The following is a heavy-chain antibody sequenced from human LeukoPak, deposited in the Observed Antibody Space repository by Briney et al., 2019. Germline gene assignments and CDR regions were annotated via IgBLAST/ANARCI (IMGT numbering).Heavy chain of an antibody. D-gene: IGHD3-10*01. J-gene: IGHJ4*02. CDR3: ARNARWFAAVQYYFEE. CDR2: ISYDGGDK. Sequence: PGRSLRLPCTYWISSFNNYAIHCARQAPGTGLEWVAFISYDGGDKNYADSVRGRFIVSRDSSKNTMSLQMNNVRPEDTAVYFCARNARWFAAVQYYFEEWGQGTLVAVSA. CDR1: ISSFNNYA. V-gene: IGHV3-30*01.